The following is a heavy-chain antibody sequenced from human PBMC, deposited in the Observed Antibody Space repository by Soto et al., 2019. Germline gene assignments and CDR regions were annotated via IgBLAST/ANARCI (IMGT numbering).Heavy chain of an antibody. CDR1: GFTFSSYG. Sequence: QVQLVESGGGVVQPGRSLRLSCAASGFTFSSYGMHWVRQAPGKGLEWVAVIWYDGSNKYYPDSVKGRFTISRDNSKNTLYLQMNSLRAEDTAVYYCARDPGGSCYFCMDVWGQGTTVTVSS. V-gene: IGHV3-33*01. D-gene: IGHD2-15*01. CDR3: ARDPGGSCYFCMDV. CDR2: IWYDGSNK. J-gene: IGHJ6*02.